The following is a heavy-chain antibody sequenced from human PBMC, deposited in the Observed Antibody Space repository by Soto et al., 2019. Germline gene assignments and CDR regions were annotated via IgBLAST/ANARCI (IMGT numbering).Heavy chain of an antibody. CDR3: ASGTGAVAAIHLDP. CDR2: IIPIFGTA. J-gene: IGHJ5*02. Sequence: SVKVSCTASGGTFSSYAISWVRQAPGQGLEWMGGIIPIFGTANYAQKFQGRVTITADESTSTAYMELSSLRSEDTAVYYCASGTGAVAAIHLDPWGQGTLVTVSS. D-gene: IGHD2-15*01. V-gene: IGHV1-69*13. CDR1: GGTFSSYA.